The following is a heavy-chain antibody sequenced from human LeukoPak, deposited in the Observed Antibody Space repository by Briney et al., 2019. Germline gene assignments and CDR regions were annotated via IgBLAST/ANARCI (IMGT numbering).Heavy chain of an antibody. D-gene: IGHD2-8*01. CDR3: ARGPDCTNGVCYGGAFDY. J-gene: IGHJ4*02. CDR2: IYYSGST. CDR1: GDSISSYY. V-gene: IGHV4-59*01. Sequence: KPSETLSLTCTVSGDSISSYYWSWIRQPPGKGLEWIGYIYYSGSTNYNPSLKSRVTISVDTSKNQFSLKLSSVTAADTAVYYYARGPDCTNGVCYGGAFDYWGQGTLVTVSS.